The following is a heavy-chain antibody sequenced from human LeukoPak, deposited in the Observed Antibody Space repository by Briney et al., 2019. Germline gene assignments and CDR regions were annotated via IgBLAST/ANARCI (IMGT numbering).Heavy chain of an antibody. J-gene: IGHJ4*02. CDR3: ARTTSLTASGYDC. D-gene: IGHD2-21*02. Sequence: ASLKDSPENPGYSFTTYLINSVRETPRQRLGWLGWMNPYTGDRGYAQRFQGSLSITSDTSISTAYMELGSLKSDDTAVYFCARTTSLTASGYDCWGQGTLVTVCS. CDR2: MNPYTGDR. V-gene: IGHV1-8*03. CDR1: GYSFTTYL.